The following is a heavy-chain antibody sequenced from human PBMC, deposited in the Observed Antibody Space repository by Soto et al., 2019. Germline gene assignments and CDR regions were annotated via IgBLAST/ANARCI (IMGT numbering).Heavy chain of an antibody. CDR3: AKDGGGMYSSGWYYFDY. D-gene: IGHD6-19*01. V-gene: IGHV3-30*18. CDR2: ISYDGSNK. CDR1: GFTFSSYG. Sequence: QVQLVESGGGVVQPGRSLRLSCAASGFTFSSYGMHWVRQAPGKGLEWVAVISYDGSNKYYADSVKGRFTISRDNYKNTLSLQMNSLRAEDTAVYYCAKDGGGMYSSGWYYFDYWGQGTLVTVSS. J-gene: IGHJ4*02.